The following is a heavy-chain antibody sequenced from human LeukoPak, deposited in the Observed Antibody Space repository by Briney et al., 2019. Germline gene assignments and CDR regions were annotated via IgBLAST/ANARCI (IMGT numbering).Heavy chain of an antibody. V-gene: IGHV4-39*01. J-gene: IGHJ3*02. CDR3: ARHWSSGWYNDAFDI. Sequence: SETLSLTCTVSGGSISSSSYYWGWIRQPPGKGLEWLGSIYYSVSTYYNPSLKSRVTISVDTSKNQFSLKLSSVTAADTAVYYCARHWSSGWYNDAFDIWGQGTMVTVSS. CDR1: GGSISSSSYY. D-gene: IGHD6-19*01. CDR2: IYYSVST.